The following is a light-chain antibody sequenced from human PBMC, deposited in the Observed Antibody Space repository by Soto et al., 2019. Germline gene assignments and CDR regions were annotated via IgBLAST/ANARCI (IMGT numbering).Light chain of an antibody. CDR2: EGT. CDR3: SSYAVNHILI. CDR1: SSNIGAYNS. J-gene: IGLJ2*01. Sequence: QSALTQPPSASGSPGQSVTISCTGTSSNIGAYNSVSWYQQYPGKAPKLMIYEGTNRPSGVPDRFSGSKSGNTASLTVSGLQAEDEADYYCSSYAVNHILIFGGGTKLTVL. V-gene: IGLV2-8*01.